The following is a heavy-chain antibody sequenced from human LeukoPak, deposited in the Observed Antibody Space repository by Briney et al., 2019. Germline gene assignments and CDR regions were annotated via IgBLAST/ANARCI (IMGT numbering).Heavy chain of an antibody. J-gene: IGHJ4*02. Sequence: PGGSLRLSCAASGFTFSSYAMSWVRQAPGKGLEWVSAISGSGGSTYYADSVKGRFTISRDNAKNSLYLQMNSLRAEDTAVYSCARGGNYLDYWGQGTLVTVSS. CDR2: ISGSGGST. D-gene: IGHD2/OR15-2a*01. CDR1: GFTFSSYA. V-gene: IGHV3-23*01. CDR3: ARGGNYLDY.